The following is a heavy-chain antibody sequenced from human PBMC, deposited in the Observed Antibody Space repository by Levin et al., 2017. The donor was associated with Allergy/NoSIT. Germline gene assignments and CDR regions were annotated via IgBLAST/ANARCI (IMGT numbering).Heavy chain of an antibody. Sequence: SETLSLTCTVSGGSISKSSYYWGWVRQPPGTGLEWLGSIYYTGSASYKPSLRSRVTISVDTSKNQFSLKVNSVTAADTAMYYCVYCEGDCYSAIDYWGQGTLVIVSS. CDR1: GGSISKSSYY. V-gene: IGHV4-39*07. CDR2: IYYTGSA. CDR3: VYCEGDCYSAIDY. D-gene: IGHD2-21*02. J-gene: IGHJ4*02.